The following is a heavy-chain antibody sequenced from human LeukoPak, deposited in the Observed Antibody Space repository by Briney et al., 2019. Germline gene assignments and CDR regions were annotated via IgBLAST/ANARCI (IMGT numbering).Heavy chain of an antibody. CDR2: ISGSGGST. D-gene: IGHD3-3*01. Sequence: GGSLRLSCAASGFTFSSYAMSWVRQAPGKGLEWVSAISGSGGSTYYADSVKGRFTISRDNSKNTLYLQMNSLRAEDTAVYYCAAQYYDFWSGRYFDYWGQGTLVTVSS. J-gene: IGHJ4*02. CDR3: AAQYYDFWSGRYFDY. CDR1: GFTFSSYA. V-gene: IGHV3-23*01.